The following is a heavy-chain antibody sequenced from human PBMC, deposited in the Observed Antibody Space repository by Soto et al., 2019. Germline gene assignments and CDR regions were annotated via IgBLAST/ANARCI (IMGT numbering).Heavy chain of an antibody. Sequence: QVQLVQSGAEVKKPGASVKVPCKASGYTFTSYGISWVRQAPGQGLEWMGWISAYNGNTNYAQKLQGRVTMTTDTSRSTAYMEVRSLSSGDPAVYYGEWGDWPDSWGRGPLVAVSS. J-gene: IGHJ5*01. D-gene: IGHD2-21*01. CDR2: ISAYNGNT. CDR1: GYTFTSYG. V-gene: IGHV1-18*01. CDR3: EWGDWPDS.